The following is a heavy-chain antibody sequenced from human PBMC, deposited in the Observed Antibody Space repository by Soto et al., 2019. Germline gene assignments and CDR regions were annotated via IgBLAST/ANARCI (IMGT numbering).Heavy chain of an antibody. CDR3: ARGGGSTSGYKYYYMDV. D-gene: IGHD3-16*01. CDR2: MNPNSGNT. J-gene: IGHJ6*03. V-gene: IGHV1-8*01. Sequence: GASVKVSCKASGYTFTSYDINWVRQATGQGLEWMGWMNPNSGNTGYAQKFQGRVTMTRNTSISTTYMELSSLRSEDTAVYYCARGGGSTSGYKYYYMDVWGKGTTVTVSS. CDR1: GYTFTSYD.